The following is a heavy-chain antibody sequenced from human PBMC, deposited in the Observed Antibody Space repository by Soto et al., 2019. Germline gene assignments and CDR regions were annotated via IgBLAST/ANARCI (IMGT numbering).Heavy chain of an antibody. Sequence: QVQLVQSGAEVKKPGASVKVSCKASGYTFTSYYMHWVRQAPGQGLEWMGIINPSGGSTSYAQKFQGRVTMTRDTSTSTVYMELSSLRSEDTAVYYCARGGRSNWNYGGLRSDYWGQGTLVTVSS. D-gene: IGHD1-7*01. V-gene: IGHV1-46*03. J-gene: IGHJ4*02. CDR1: GYTFTSYY. CDR3: ARGGRSNWNYGGLRSDY. CDR2: INPSGGST.